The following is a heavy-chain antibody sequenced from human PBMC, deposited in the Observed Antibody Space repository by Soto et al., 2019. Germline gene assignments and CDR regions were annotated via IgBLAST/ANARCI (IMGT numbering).Heavy chain of an antibody. D-gene: IGHD2-21*02. J-gene: IGHJ6*02. CDR3: ARDQVTTDYSGMNV. V-gene: IGHV4-61*08. Sequence: SETLSLTCAVSGGSISSGAYSWSWIRQPPGKGLEWIGYIYYSGSTNYNPSLKSRVTISVDTSKNQFSLKLSSVTAADTAVYYCARDQVTTDYSGMNVWGQGTTVTVSS. CDR1: GGSISSGAYS. CDR2: IYYSGST.